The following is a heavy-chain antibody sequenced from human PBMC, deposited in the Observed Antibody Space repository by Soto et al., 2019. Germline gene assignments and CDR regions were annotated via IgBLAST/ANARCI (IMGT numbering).Heavy chain of an antibody. CDR3: AHSPFVAARTILYCFDH. J-gene: IGHJ4*02. D-gene: IGHD6-6*01. CDR1: GFSLSTSGVG. CDR2: IYWDDDK. V-gene: IGHV2-5*02. Sequence: QITLKESGPTLVKPTQTLTLTCTFSGFSLSTSGVGVGWIRQPPGKALEWLALIYWDDDKRYSPSLKSRLTITKHTSKNQVVLTMTNIDPVDTATYYCAHSPFVAARTILYCFDHWGQGTLVTVSS.